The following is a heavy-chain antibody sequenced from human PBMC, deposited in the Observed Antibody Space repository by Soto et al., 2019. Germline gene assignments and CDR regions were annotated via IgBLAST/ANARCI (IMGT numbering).Heavy chain of an antibody. CDR1: GYTFTSYA. CDR2: INAGNGNT. V-gene: IGHV1-3*01. D-gene: IGHD6-19*01. J-gene: IGHJ6*03. CDR3: ARDLIAVAGTPYYYYMDV. Sequence: ASVKVSCKASGYTFTSYAMHWVRQAPGQRLEWMGWINAGNGNTKYSQKFQGRVTITRDTSASTAYMELSSLRSEDTAVYYCARDLIAVAGTPYYYYMDVWGKGTTVTVSS.